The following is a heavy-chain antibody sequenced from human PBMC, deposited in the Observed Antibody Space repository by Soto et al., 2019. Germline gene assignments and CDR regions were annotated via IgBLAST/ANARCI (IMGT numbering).Heavy chain of an antibody. CDR1: GYTFTSYG. D-gene: IGHD6-6*01. J-gene: IGHJ5*02. V-gene: IGHV1-18*01. CDR2: ISAYNGNT. Sequence: QVQLVQSGAEVKKPGASVKVSCKASGYTFTSYGISWVRQAPGQGLEWMGWISAYNGNTNYAQKLQGRVTMTTDTSTSPAYMHLRTEKSDDKAVYYCERYQEQPVPHTWFDPWGQGTLVNVSS. CDR3: ERYQEQPVPHTWFDP.